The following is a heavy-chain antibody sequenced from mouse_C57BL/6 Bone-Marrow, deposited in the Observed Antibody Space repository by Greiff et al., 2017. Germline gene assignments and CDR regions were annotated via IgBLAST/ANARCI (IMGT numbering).Heavy chain of an antibody. J-gene: IGHJ4*01. D-gene: IGHD1-1*01. V-gene: IGHV4-1*01. CDR1: GIDFSRYW. CDR2: INPDSSTI. CDR3: ASGGGSQGGLYAMDY. Sequence: EVHLVESGGGLVQPGGSLKLSCAASGIDFSRYWMSWVRRAPGKGLEWIGEINPDSSTINYAPSLKDKFIISRDNAKNTLYLQMSKVRSEDTALYYCASGGGSQGGLYAMDYWGQGTSVTVSS.